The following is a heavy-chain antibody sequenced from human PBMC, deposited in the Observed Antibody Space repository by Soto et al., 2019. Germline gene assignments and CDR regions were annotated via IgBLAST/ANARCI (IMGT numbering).Heavy chain of an antibody. D-gene: IGHD3-10*01. V-gene: IGHV5-51*01. Sequence: WESLKISCKVFGYIFMSHWIGWMRQMPGKGLEWMGSVYPSDSETRYSPSFQGQVTVSADKSASIAYLQWSSLKASDRAIYFCARRPSARVFDVWGQGTLVTVSS. CDR1: GYIFMSHW. CDR2: VYPSDSET. J-gene: IGHJ4*02. CDR3: ARRPSARVFDV.